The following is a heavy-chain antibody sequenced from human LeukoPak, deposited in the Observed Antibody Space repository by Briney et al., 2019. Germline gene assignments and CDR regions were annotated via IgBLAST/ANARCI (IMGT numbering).Heavy chain of an antibody. D-gene: IGHD6-13*01. CDR1: GFIFSNAW. V-gene: IGHV3-15*01. Sequence: GGSLRPSCASSGFIFSNAWMRWVRQAPGKGLEWVGRVTSKTDGGTTHYAAAVKGRFTISRDDSENTQCRHMNILKTEETAVSYCTTDPTLFSSSWYPFHHWGQGTLVTVSS. J-gene: IGHJ1*01. CDR2: VTSKTDGGTT. CDR3: TTDPTLFSSSWYPFHH.